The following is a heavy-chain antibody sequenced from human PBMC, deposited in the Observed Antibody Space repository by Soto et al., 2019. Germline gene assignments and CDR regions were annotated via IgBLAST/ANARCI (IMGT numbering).Heavy chain of an antibody. CDR2: IYPGDSDT. V-gene: IGHV5-51*01. CDR3: ARGMDYYDSSGSGDAFDI. Sequence: PGESLKISCKGSGYSFTSYWIGWVRQMPGKGLEWMGIIYPGDSDTRYSPSFQGQVTISADKSISTAYLQWSSLKASDTAMYYCARGMDYYDSSGSGDAFDIWGQGTMVTVSS. D-gene: IGHD3-22*01. CDR1: GYSFTSYW. J-gene: IGHJ3*02.